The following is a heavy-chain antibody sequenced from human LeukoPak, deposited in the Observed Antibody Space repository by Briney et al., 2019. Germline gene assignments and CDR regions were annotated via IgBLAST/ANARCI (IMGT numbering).Heavy chain of an antibody. V-gene: IGHV4-59*08. J-gene: IGHJ6*02. CDR3: ARLRYYYASGSPLYYYYGLDV. D-gene: IGHD3-10*01. Sequence: SETLSLTCAVSGGSINNYYWSWIRQPPGKGLEWIGYIYYSGSTNYNPSLKSRVTISVATSKKQFSLKLSSVTAADTAVYYCARLRYYYASGSPLYYYYGLDVWGQGTTVTVSS. CDR1: GGSINNYY. CDR2: IYYSGST.